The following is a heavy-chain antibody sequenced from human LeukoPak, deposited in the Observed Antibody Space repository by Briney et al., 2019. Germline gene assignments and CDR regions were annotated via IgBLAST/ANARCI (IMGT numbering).Heavy chain of an antibody. J-gene: IGHJ4*02. V-gene: IGHV3-30-3*01. CDR3: ARSRDGYNGNFDY. CDR2: ISYDGSNK. D-gene: IGHD5-24*01. CDR1: GFTFSSYA. Sequence: GRSLRLSCAASGFTFSSYAMHWVRQAPGKGLEWVAVISYDGSNKYYADSVKGRFTISRDNSKNTLYLQMNSLRAKDTAVYYCARSRDGYNGNFDYWGQGTLVTVSS.